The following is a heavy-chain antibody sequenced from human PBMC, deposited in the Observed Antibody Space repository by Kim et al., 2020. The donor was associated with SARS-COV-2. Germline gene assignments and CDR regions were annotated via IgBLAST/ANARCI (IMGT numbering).Heavy chain of an antibody. CDR2: LSYSGGT. Sequence: SETLSLTCTVSGDSISRNNCYWDWIRQSPGKGLEWLGSLSYSGGTYYNPALKSRVTMSLDTSKNPFSLRLGSGAAADTAVYYCSRAATAHPAVFDSLGQG. D-gene: IGHD2-21*02. CDR1: GDSISRNNCY. V-gene: IGHV4-39*01. J-gene: IGHJ4*02. CDR3: SRAATAHPAVFDS.